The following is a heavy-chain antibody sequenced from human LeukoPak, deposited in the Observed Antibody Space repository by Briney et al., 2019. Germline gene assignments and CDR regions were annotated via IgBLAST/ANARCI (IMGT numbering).Heavy chain of an antibody. V-gene: IGHV3-30*18. CDR2: ISYDGSNK. CDR1: GFTFSSYG. Sequence: PGGSLRLSCAAPGFTFSSYGMHWVRQAPGKGLEWVAVISYDGSNKYYADSVKGRFTISRDNSKNTLFVQMNSLRGDDTAVYYCAKESAAGKRRYFQYYGMDAWGQGTTVTVSS. CDR3: AKESAAGKRRYFQYYGMDA. D-gene: IGHD6-13*01. J-gene: IGHJ6*02.